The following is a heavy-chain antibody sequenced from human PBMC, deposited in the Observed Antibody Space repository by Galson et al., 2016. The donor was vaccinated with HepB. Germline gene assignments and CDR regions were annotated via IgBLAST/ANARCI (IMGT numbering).Heavy chain of an antibody. Sequence: SLRLSCAASGFFFSNYGMHWVRQAPGKGLAWVAVVSYDGYSKNYADSVKGRFTISRDNSKTTMYLQMNSLRVEDTAVYYCAKDVYTSGSEYGMDVWGQGTTVTVSS. CDR1: GFFFSNYG. CDR3: AKDVYTSGSEYGMDV. V-gene: IGHV3-30*18. J-gene: IGHJ6*02. D-gene: IGHD3-10*01. CDR2: VSYDGYSK.